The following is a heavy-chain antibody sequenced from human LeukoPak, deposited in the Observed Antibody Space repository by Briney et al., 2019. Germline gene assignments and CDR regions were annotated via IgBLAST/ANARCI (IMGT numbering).Heavy chain of an antibody. CDR2: ISYDGSDK. CDR3: AREPPNCGGGSCYTFDY. J-gene: IGHJ4*02. CDR1: VFTFSNYA. V-gene: IGHV3-30*04. D-gene: IGHD2-15*01. Sequence: GGSLRLSCAASVFTFSNYAMHWVRQAPGKGLEWVAVISYDGSDKYYADSVKGRFTISRDNSKNTLYLQMNSLRAEDTAVYYCAREPPNCGGGSCYTFDYWGQGTLVTVSS.